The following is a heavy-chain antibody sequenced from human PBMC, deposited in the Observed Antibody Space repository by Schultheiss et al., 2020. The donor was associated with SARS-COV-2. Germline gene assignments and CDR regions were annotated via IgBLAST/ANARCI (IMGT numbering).Heavy chain of an antibody. Sequence: SETLSLTCAVYGGSFSGYYWSWIRQPPGKGLEWIGEINHSGSTNYNPSLKSRVTISVDTSKNQFSLKLSSVTAADTAVYYCARHQELGEEFDYWGQGTLVTVSS. CDR2: INHSGST. D-gene: IGHD1-7*01. CDR3: ARHQELGEEFDY. J-gene: IGHJ4*02. V-gene: IGHV4-34*01. CDR1: GGSFSGYY.